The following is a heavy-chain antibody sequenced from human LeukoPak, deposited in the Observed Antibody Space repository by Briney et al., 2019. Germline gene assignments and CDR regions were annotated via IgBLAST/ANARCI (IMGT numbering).Heavy chain of an antibody. V-gene: IGHV3-7*01. CDR3: AKDSAPLRYFDWLQDYYYMDV. CDR2: IKQDGSEK. J-gene: IGHJ6*03. CDR1: GFTFSSYW. D-gene: IGHD3-9*01. Sequence: TGGSLRLSCAASGFTFSSYWMSWVRQAPGKGLEWVANIKQDGSEKYYVDSVKGRFTISRDNAKNSLYLQMNSLRAEDTAVYYCAKDSAPLRYFDWLQDYYYMDVWGKGTTVTVSS.